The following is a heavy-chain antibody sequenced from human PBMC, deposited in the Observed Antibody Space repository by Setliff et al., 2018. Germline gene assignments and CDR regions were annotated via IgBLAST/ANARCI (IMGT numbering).Heavy chain of an antibody. CDR2: ISAYNGNT. CDR1: GYTFTSYG. Sequence: GASVKVSCKASGYTFTSYGFSWVRQAPGQGLEWMGWISAYNGNTNYAQKLQGRVTMTTDTSTSTAYMELRSLRSDDTAFYYCARADYSSSLHYFDCWGQGTLVTVSS. D-gene: IGHD6-13*01. V-gene: IGHV1-18*01. CDR3: ARADYSSSLHYFDC. J-gene: IGHJ4*02.